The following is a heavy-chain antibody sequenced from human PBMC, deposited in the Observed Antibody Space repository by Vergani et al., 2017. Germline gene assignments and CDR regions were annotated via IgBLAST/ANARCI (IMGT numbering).Heavy chain of an antibody. Sequence: EVQLVESGGGLVQPGGSLRLSCAASGFTFSDHYMDWVRQAPGKGLEWVGRTRNKANSYTTEYAASVKGRFTISRDDSKNSLYLQMNSPKTEDTAVYYCARGGGGAAAGLLDYWGQGTLVTVSS. D-gene: IGHD6-13*01. CDR2: TRNKANSYTT. CDR3: ARGGGGAAAGLLDY. CDR1: GFTFSDHY. V-gene: IGHV3-72*01. J-gene: IGHJ4*02.